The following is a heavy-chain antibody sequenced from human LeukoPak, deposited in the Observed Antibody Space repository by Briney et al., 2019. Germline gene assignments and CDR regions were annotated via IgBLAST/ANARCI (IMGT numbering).Heavy chain of an antibody. V-gene: IGHV3-49*04. CDR2: IRSKAYGGTT. Sequence: GGSLRLSCTASGFTFGDYAMSWVRQAPGKGLEWVGFIRSKAYGGTTEYAASVKGRFTISRDDSKNTAYLQMNSLKTEDTAVYYCTPGLGYSSSSDGYWGQGTLVTVSS. CDR3: TPGLGYSSSSDGY. CDR1: GFTFGDYA. J-gene: IGHJ4*02. D-gene: IGHD6-6*01.